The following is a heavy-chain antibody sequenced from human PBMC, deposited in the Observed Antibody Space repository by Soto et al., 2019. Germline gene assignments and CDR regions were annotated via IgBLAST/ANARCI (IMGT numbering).Heavy chain of an antibody. CDR2: IYTSGST. CDR1: GGSISSYY. D-gene: IGHD2-15*01. J-gene: IGHJ5*02. Sequence: SETLSLTCTVSGGSISSYYWSWIRQPAGKGLEWIGRIYTSGSTNYNPSLKSRVTMSVDTSKNQFSLKLSSVTAADTAVYYCARAPTCSGGSCYSENWFDPWGQGTLVTVSS. CDR3: ARAPTCSGGSCYSENWFDP. V-gene: IGHV4-4*07.